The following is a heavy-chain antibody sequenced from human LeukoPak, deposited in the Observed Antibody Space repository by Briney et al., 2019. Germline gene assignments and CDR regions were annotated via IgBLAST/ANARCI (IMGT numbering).Heavy chain of an antibody. CDR3: ARVPTVTFFDY. CDR1: GGSISSYY. D-gene: IGHD4-17*01. V-gene: IGHV4-59*12. CDR2: IYYSGST. Sequence: PSETLSLTCTVSGGSISSYYWSWIRQTPGKGLEWIGYIYYSGSTNFNPSLKSRVTISVDTSKNQFSLKLSSVTAADTAVYYCARVPTVTFFDYWGQGTLVTVSS. J-gene: IGHJ4*02.